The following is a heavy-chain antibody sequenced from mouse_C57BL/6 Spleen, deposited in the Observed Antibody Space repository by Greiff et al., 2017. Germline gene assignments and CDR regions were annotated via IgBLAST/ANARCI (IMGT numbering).Heavy chain of an antibody. CDR3: ARRGYGGGYDWYFDV. V-gene: IGHV1-80*01. CDR2: IYPGDGDT. CDR1: GYAFSSYW. J-gene: IGHJ1*03. Sequence: QVQLKESGAELVKPGASVKISCKASGYAFSSYWMNWVKQRPGKGLEWIGQIYPGDGDTTYNGKFNGEATLTAGESASTACMELSSLTSEDSAVYFCARRGYGGGYDWYFDVWGTGTAVTVAS. D-gene: IGHD1-1*01.